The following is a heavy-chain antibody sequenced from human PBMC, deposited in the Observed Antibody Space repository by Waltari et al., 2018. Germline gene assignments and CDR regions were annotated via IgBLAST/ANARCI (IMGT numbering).Heavy chain of an antibody. D-gene: IGHD1-26*01. V-gene: IGHV3-30*18. Sequence: QVQLVESGGGVVQPGRSLRFSCAASGFTFSSYGMHWVRQAPGKGLEWVAVISYDGSNKYYADSVKGRFTISRDNSKNTLYLQMNSLRAEDTAVYYCAKDWAGQGVGATDVDYWGQGTLVTVSS. J-gene: IGHJ4*02. CDR3: AKDWAGQGVGATDVDY. CDR1: GFTFSSYG. CDR2: ISYDGSNK.